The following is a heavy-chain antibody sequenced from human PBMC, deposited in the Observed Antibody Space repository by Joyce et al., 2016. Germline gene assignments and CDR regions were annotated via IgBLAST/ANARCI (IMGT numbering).Heavy chain of an antibody. V-gene: IGHV4-61*02. CDR3: AREAVYKTYYYGMDV. CDR2: IHGGGST. J-gene: IGHJ6*02. Sequence: QVQLQESGPGLVKPSQTLSLICTVSGGSINNSNYYWSWIRQPAGKGLEWIGRIHGGGSTTYTPSLKSRVTISIDTPKKHISLKVTSVTAADTAVYYCAREAVYKTYYYGMDVWGQGTTVTVSS. CDR1: GGSINNSNYY. D-gene: IGHD1-14*01.